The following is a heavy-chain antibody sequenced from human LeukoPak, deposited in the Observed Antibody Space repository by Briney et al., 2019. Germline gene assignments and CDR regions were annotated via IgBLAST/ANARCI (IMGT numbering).Heavy chain of an antibody. D-gene: IGHD2-21*02. V-gene: IGHV4-34*01. CDR2: IKHSGST. Sequence: PSETLSLTCAVYGGSFSGSYWSWIRQPPGKGLEWIGEIKHSGSTNYNPSLKSRVTISVDTSKTQCSLRLRSVTAADTAVYYCAREHKDYDGDGYYYGYWGQGTLVTVSS. J-gene: IGHJ4*02. CDR1: GGSFSGSY. CDR3: AREHKDYDGDGYYYGY.